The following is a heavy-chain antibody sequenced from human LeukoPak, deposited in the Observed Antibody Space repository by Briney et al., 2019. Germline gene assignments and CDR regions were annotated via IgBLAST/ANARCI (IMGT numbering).Heavy chain of an antibody. J-gene: IGHJ4*02. V-gene: IGHV3-11*01. CDR1: GFPFNDYY. CDR2: ISSRGDSI. Sequence: PGGSLRLSCAVSGFPFNDYYMSWIRQAPGKGLEWISYISSRGDSIYYAQSVKGRFTISRDNAKNSLYLQMNSLRGEDTAIYYCARDVAETAAAGTNYFDFWGQGTLVTVSS. CDR3: ARDVAETAAAGTNYFDF. D-gene: IGHD6-13*01.